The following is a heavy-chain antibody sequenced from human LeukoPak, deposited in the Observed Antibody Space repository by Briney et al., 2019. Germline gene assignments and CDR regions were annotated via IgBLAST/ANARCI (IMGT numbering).Heavy chain of an antibody. D-gene: IGHD4-17*01. CDR1: GFSFSDYA. V-gene: IGHV3-23*01. Sequence: GGSLRLSCAASGFSFSDYALIWVRQAPGKGLEWISAIRGTGGTTYYADSVKGRCTISRDNSRNTVYLQMNSLRAEDTALYFCGKDPNGDYVGAFDFWGPGTMVTVSS. J-gene: IGHJ3*01. CDR2: IRGTGGTT. CDR3: GKDPNGDYVGAFDF.